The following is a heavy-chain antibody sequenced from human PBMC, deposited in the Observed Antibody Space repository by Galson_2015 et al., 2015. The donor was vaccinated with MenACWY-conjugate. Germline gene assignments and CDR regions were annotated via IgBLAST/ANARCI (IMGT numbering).Heavy chain of an antibody. CDR3: ARGAGTIFGVVRKSPPDY. Sequence: SLRLSCAASGFTFSSYSMNWVRQAPGKGLEWVSYISSSSSTIYYADSVKGRFTISRDNAKNSLYLQMNSLRAEDTAVYYCARGAGTIFGVVRKSPPDYWGQGTLVTVSS. CDR2: ISSSSSTI. J-gene: IGHJ4*02. D-gene: IGHD3-3*01. V-gene: IGHV3-48*04. CDR1: GFTFSSYS.